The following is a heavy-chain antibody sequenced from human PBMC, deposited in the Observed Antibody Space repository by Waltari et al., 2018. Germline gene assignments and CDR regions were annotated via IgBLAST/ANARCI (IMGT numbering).Heavy chain of an antibody. CDR3: AREVEYNSSPPGIAAAGTFDY. J-gene: IGHJ4*02. V-gene: IGHV4-59*11. CDR1: GGSISSHY. D-gene: IGHD6-13*01. Sequence: QVQLQESGPGLVKPSETLSLTCTVSGGSISSHYWSWIRQPPGKGLEWIGYIYYSGSTNYNPSLKSRVTIAVDTSKNQFSLKLSSVTAADTAVYYCAREVEYNSSPPGIAAAGTFDYWGQGTLVTVSS. CDR2: IYYSGST.